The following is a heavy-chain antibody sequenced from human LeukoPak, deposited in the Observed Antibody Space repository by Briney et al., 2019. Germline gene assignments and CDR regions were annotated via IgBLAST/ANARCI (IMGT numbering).Heavy chain of an antibody. CDR2: IWYDGSKK. D-gene: IGHD1-26*01. Sequence: GGSLRLSCAASGFTFSSYGMHWVRQAPGKGLEGVAVIWYDGSKKYYADSVKGRFTISRDNSKNTLYLQMKSLRAEDTDVYYCARDANRVGATGASDIWGQGTMVTVSS. CDR1: GFTFSSYG. V-gene: IGHV3-33*01. J-gene: IGHJ3*02. CDR3: ARDANRVGATGASDI.